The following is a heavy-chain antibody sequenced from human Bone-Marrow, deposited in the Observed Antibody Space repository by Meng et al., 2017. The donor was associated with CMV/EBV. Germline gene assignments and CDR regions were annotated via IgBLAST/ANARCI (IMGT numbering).Heavy chain of an antibody. Sequence: GESLKISCAASGFTFSSYGMHWVRQAPGKGLEWVAVIWYDGSNKYYADSVKGRFTISRDNSKNTLYLQMNSLRAEDTAVYYCAKCLSRGRGSFDYWGQGTLVTVYS. CDR3: AKCLSRGRGSFDY. D-gene: IGHD3-22*01. J-gene: IGHJ4*02. V-gene: IGHV3-33*06. CDR1: GFTFSSYG. CDR2: IWYDGSNK.